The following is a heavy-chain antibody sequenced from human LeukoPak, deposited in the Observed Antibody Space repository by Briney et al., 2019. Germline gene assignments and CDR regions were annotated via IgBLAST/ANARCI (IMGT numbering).Heavy chain of an antibody. Sequence: SETLSLTCTVSGGSISSSSYYWGWIRQPPGKGLEWLGSIYYSGSTYYNPSLKSRVTISVDTSKNQFSLKLSSVTAADTAVYYCATPRVGGYCSGGSCYESHYMDVWGKGTTVTVSS. J-gene: IGHJ6*03. V-gene: IGHV4-39*07. CDR2: IYYSGST. CDR3: ATPRVGGYCSGGSCYESHYMDV. CDR1: GGSISSSSYY. D-gene: IGHD2-15*01.